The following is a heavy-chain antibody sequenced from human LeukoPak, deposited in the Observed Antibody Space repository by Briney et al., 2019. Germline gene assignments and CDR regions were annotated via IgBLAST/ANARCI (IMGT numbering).Heavy chain of an antibody. CDR3: ARHGPPRAGWGRKYYYMDV. V-gene: IGHV4-34*01. CDR2: INHSGRT. J-gene: IGHJ6*03. CDR1: GGSFSTYY. D-gene: IGHD3-16*01. Sequence: SETLSLTCAVYGGSFSTYYWSWIRQPPGTGLEWIGEINHSGRTNYNPSLKSRVTISVDTSKNHFSLKLSSVTAADTAVYYCARHGPPRAGWGRKYYYMDVWGKGTTVTISS.